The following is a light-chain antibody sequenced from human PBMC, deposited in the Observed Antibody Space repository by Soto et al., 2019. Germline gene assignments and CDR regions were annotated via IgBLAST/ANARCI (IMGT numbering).Light chain of an antibody. Sequence: EIVMTQSPATLSVSPGERATLSCRASQSVSSNLAWYQQKPGQAPSLLIYGASTRATGIPARFSGSGSGTEFTLPISSLQSEDFAVYYCQQYNSWPPYTFGQGTKLEIK. J-gene: IGKJ2*01. CDR2: GAS. CDR3: QQYNSWPPYT. V-gene: IGKV3-15*01. CDR1: QSVSSN.